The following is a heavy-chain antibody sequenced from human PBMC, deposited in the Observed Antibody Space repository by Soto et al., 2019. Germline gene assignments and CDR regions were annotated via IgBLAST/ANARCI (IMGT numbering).Heavy chain of an antibody. CDR1: RFTFSSYG. J-gene: IGHJ4*03. Sequence: GGSLRLSCSASRFTFSSYGMCWVRQAPGKGLECVSSISVSGGSTYYADSVKGRFTISRDNSKNTLYLQMNSLRAEDTAVYYCAKDGYSITRNKPLDYWGQGTLVTVSS. CDR2: ISVSGGST. D-gene: IGHD2-2*01. CDR3: AKDGYSITRNKPLDY. V-gene: IGHV3-23*01.